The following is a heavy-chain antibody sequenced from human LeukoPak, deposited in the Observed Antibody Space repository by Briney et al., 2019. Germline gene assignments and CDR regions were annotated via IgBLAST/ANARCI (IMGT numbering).Heavy chain of an antibody. CDR2: ISGSGGST. V-gene: IGHV3-23*01. CDR3: AKEGVMVRGVPLWY. CDR1: GFTFSNYA. D-gene: IGHD3-10*01. J-gene: IGHJ4*02. Sequence: PGGSLRLSCAASGFTFSNYALSWVRQAPGKGLEWVSAISGSGGSTYYADSVKGRFTISRDNSKNTLYLQMNSLRAEDTAVYYCAKEGVMVRGVPLWYWGQGTLVTVSS.